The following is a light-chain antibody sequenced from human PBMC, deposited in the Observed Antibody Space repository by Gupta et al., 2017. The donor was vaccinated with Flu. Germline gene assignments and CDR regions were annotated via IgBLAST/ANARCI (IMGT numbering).Light chain of an antibody. CDR2: AAA. CDR1: HRVRRY. V-gene: IGKV3-11*02. J-gene: IGKJ2*01. CDR3: QLHSYRPPHT. Sequence: ATPPLSPGGEATPTCWARHRVRRYVACEQQKPGQAPRLLMYAAANSFTGIAPRFSGSGCGRDFALTISSREPEDFAVNYCQLHSYRPPHTFGQGTKVEIK.